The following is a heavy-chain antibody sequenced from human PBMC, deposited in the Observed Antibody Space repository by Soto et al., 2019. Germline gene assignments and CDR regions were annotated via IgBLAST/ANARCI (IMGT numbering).Heavy chain of an antibody. Sequence: RDSVKVSCKTSGDNFKKNVFTWVRQAPGQGLEWMGGTIPALGKTHYIEKFQGRVTITVDDATRTVYMEVRDLTSEDTAIYYFARGPFRPSPMDVCGQGTTGTVS. CDR1: GDNFKKNV. V-gene: IGHV1-69*10. CDR3: ARGPFRPSPMDV. D-gene: IGHD3-10*01. CDR2: TIPALGKT. J-gene: IGHJ6*02.